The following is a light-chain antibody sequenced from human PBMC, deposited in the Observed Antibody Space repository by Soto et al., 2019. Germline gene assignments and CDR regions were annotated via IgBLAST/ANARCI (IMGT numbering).Light chain of an antibody. CDR2: GAS. CDR3: QQYGNSPRT. Sequence: DIVLTQSPGTLSLSPGERASLSCRASQTVSSNYLAWYQQKPGQAPRLLIYGASSRATGIPDRFSGSGSGADFTLIISRLEPEDFAVYYCQQYGNSPRTFGQGTKVDIK. CDR1: QTVSSNY. J-gene: IGKJ1*01. V-gene: IGKV3-20*01.